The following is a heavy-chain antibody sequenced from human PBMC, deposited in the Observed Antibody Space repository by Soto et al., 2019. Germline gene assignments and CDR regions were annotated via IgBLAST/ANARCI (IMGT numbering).Heavy chain of an antibody. CDR1: GYTFTSYG. Sequence: ASVKVSCKASGYTFTSYGISWVRQAPGQGLEWMGWISAYNGNTNYAQKLQGRVTMTTDTSTSTAYMELRSLRSDDTAVYYCARVPPIVVVVAATFFDIWGQGTMVTVSS. V-gene: IGHV1-18*01. CDR3: ARVPPIVVVVAATFFDI. CDR2: ISAYNGNT. J-gene: IGHJ3*02. D-gene: IGHD2-15*01.